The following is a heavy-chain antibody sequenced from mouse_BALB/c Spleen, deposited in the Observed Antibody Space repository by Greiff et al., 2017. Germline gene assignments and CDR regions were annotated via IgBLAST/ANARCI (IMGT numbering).Heavy chain of an antibody. D-gene: IGHD4-1*01. V-gene: IGHV2-2*02. CDR3: ARTSELGYYAMDY. CDR1: GFSLTSYG. CDR2: IWSGGST. J-gene: IGHJ4*01. Sequence: VKLMESGPGLVQPSQSLSITCTVSGFSLTSYGVHWVRQSPGKGLEWLGVIWSGGSTDYNAAFISRLSISKDNSKSQVFFKMNSLQANDTAIYYCARTSELGYYAMDYWGQGTSVTVSS.